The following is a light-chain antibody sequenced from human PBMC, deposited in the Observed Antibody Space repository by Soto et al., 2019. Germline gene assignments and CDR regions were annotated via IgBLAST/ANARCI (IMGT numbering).Light chain of an antibody. CDR1: QSVSSN. CDR2: GAS. CDR3: QQYDNWPLT. Sequence: EIVMTQSPATLPVSPGARATLSCRASQSVSSNLAWYQQKPGQAPRFLIYGASTRATGIPARFSGSGSGTEFALIIISLQSEDFAVYYCQQYDNWPLTFGGGTKVDIK. V-gene: IGKV3-15*01. J-gene: IGKJ4*01.